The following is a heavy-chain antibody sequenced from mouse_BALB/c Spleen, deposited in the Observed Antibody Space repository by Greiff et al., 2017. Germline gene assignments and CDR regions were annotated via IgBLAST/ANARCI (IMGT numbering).Heavy chain of an antibody. CDR1: GDSITSGY. Sequence: EVKLVESGPSLVKPSQTLSLTCSVTGDSITSGYWNWIRKFPGNKLEYMGYISYSGSTYYNPSLKSRISITRDTSKNQYYLQLNSVTTEDTATYYCARFRIYYDYDGYAMDYWGQGTSVTVSS. J-gene: IGHJ4*01. V-gene: IGHV3-8*02. D-gene: IGHD2-4*01. CDR3: ARFRIYYDYDGYAMDY. CDR2: ISYSGST.